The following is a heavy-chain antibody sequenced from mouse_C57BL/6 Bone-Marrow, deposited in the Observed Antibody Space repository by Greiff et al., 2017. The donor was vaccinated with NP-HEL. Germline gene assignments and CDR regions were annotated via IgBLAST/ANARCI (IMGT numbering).Heavy chain of an antibody. V-gene: IGHV1-76*01. CDR1: GYTFTDYY. CDR3: ARDYYSWDY. CDR2: IYPGSGNT. Sequence: QVQLQQSGAELVRPGASVKLSCKASGYTFTDYYINWVKQRPGQGLEWIARIYPGSGNTYYNEKFKGKATLTAEKSSSTAYMQLSSLTSEDSAVYFCARDYYSWDYWGQGTSVTVSS. D-gene: IGHD2-1*01. J-gene: IGHJ4*01.